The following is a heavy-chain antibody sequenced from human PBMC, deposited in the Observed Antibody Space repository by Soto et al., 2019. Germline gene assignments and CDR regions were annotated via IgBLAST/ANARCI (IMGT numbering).Heavy chain of an antibody. CDR1: GGSISSGYS. CDR3: ARGYCSISSCSNWLDP. CDR2: IYHSGIT. D-gene: IGHD2-2*01. Sequence: QLQLQESGSGLVKPSQTLSLTCAVSGGSISSGYSWSWIRQPPGKGLEWIGYIYHSGITYYNPSLKSRVTISVDRSKNQFSLKLSSVTAADTAVYYCARGYCSISSCSNWLDPWGQGNLVTVSS. V-gene: IGHV4-30-2*01. J-gene: IGHJ5*02.